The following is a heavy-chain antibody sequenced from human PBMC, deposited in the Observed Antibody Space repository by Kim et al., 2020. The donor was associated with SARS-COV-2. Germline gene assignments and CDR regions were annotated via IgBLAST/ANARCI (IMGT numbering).Heavy chain of an antibody. CDR3: ARLRGSYSGSYRTGPLGY. J-gene: IGHJ4*02. V-gene: IGHV3-30-3*01. CDR2: ISYDGSNK. Sequence: GGSLRLSCAASGFTFSSYAMHWVRQAPGKGLEWVAVISYDGSNKYYADSVKGRFTISRDNSKNTLYLQMNSLRAEDTAVYYCARLRGSYSGSYRTGPLGYWGQGTLVTVSS. CDR1: GFTFSSYA. D-gene: IGHD1-26*01.